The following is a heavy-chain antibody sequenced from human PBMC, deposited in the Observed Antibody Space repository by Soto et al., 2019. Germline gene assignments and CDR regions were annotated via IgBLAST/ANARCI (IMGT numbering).Heavy chain of an antibody. CDR3: AKEDRDWDIVATIFDY. V-gene: IGHV3-30*18. Sequence: GGSLRLSCAASGFTFSSYGMHWVRQAPGKGLEWVAVISYDGSNKYYADSVKGRFTISRDNSKNTLYLQMNSLRAEDTAVYYCAKEDRDWDIVATIFDYWGQGTLVTVSS. D-gene: IGHD5-12*01. J-gene: IGHJ4*02. CDR1: GFTFSSYG. CDR2: ISYDGSNK.